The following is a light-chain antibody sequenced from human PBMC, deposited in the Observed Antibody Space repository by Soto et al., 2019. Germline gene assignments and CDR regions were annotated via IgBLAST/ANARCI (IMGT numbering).Light chain of an antibody. CDR2: AAS. J-gene: IGKJ4*01. Sequence: DIQMTQSPYSLSASVGDRVTITCRASQGISNYLAWYQQKPRRVPKLLIYAASTLHSGVPSRFSGSGSGTDFTLTISSMQPEDVATYYCQEYNNAPLTFGGGTKVDIK. V-gene: IGKV1-27*01. CDR1: QGISNY. CDR3: QEYNNAPLT.